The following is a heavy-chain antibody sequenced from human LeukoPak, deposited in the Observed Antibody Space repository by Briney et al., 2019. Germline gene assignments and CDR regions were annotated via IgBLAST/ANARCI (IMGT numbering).Heavy chain of an antibody. CDR1: GFTFGSYA. V-gene: IGHV3-23*01. CDR3: TKGTIWLPFDY. J-gene: IGHJ4*02. CDR2: ISGSGAST. D-gene: IGHD5-18*01. Sequence: PGGSLRLSCAASGFTFGSYAMSWVRQAPGKGLEWVSTISGSGASTYYADSVKGRFTISRDNSKYTLYLQMNSLRAEDTAVYYCTKGTIWLPFDYWGQGTLVTVSS.